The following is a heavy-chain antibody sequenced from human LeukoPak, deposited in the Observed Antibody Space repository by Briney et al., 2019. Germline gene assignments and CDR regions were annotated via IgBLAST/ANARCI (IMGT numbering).Heavy chain of an antibody. J-gene: IGHJ6*02. Sequence: GGSLRLSCAASGFTVSSNYMSWVRQAPGMGLEWVSATGGSGGNTYYADSVKGRFTISRDNSKNTLYLQMNSLRAEDTAVYYCAKAPLQDSYYYYGMDVWGQGTTVTVSS. CDR1: GFTVSSNY. D-gene: IGHD4-11*01. CDR2: TGGSGGNT. V-gene: IGHV3-23*01. CDR3: AKAPLQDSYYYYGMDV.